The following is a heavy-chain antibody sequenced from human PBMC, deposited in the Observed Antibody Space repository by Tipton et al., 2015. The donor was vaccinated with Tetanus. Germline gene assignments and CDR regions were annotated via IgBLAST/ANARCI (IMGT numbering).Heavy chain of an antibody. J-gene: IGHJ4*02. D-gene: IGHD3-10*02. CDR2: IYHSGRT. V-gene: IGHV4-4*02. CDR3: ARGSTMFF. Sequence: TLSLTCSVSGGSIINNNWWTWVRQPPGKGLEWIGEIYHSGRTNYNPSLETRVTIAVDESKNQFSLNLMSATAADTAVYYCARGSTMFFWGQGTLVTVSS. CDR1: GGSIINNNW.